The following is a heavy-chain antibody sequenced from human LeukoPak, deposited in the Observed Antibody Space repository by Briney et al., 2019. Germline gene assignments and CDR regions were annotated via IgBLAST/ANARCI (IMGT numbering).Heavy chain of an antibody. CDR3: ARDRYYYDSSGYYSNWFDP. D-gene: IGHD3-22*01. CDR1: GGSISSGDYY. J-gene: IGHJ5*02. V-gene: IGHV4-30-4*01. Sequence: PSQTLSLTCTVSGGSISSGDYYWSWIRQPPGKGLEWIGYIYYSGSTYYNPSLKSRVTISVDTSKNQFSLKLSSVTAADTAVYYCARDRYYYDSSGYYSNWFDPWGRGTLVTVSS. CDR2: IYYSGST.